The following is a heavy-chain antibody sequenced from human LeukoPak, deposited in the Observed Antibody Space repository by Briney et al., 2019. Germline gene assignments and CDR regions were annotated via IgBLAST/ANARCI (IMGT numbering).Heavy chain of an antibody. V-gene: IGHV4-39*01. D-gene: IGHD3-16*02. J-gene: IGHJ4*02. CDR2: IYYSGST. CDR1: GFTFSTYW. Sequence: TGGSLRLSCAASGFTFSTYWMSWVRQPPGKGLEWIGSIYYSGSTYYNPSLKSRVTISVDTSKNQFSLKLSSVTAADTAVYYCARAVRFYDYVWGSYRPFDYWGQGTLVTVSS. CDR3: ARAVRFYDYVWGSYRPFDY.